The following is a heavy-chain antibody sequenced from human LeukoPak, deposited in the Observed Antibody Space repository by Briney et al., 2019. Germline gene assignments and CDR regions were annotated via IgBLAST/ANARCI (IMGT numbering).Heavy chain of an antibody. Sequence: PGGSLRLSCATSGFTFSSYWVHWVRQPPGKGLVWVSRIKNDGSTTTYADSVRGRFTISRDNAKNSLYLQMNSLRAEDTAVYSCARGADGVSSNSRGWFDPWGQGTLVTVSS. J-gene: IGHJ5*02. CDR1: GFTFSSYW. CDR2: IKNDGSTT. V-gene: IGHV3-74*01. CDR3: ARGADGVSSNSRGWFDP. D-gene: IGHD2-15*01.